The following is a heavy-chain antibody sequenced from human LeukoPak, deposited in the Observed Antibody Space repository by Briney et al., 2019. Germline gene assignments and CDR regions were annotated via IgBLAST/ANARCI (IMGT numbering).Heavy chain of an antibody. CDR2: ISSSGGTI. CDR3: AREGGVNYYDLDYFDY. J-gene: IGHJ4*02. CDR1: GFTFSTYE. D-gene: IGHD3-22*01. Sequence: GGSLRLSCVGSGFTFSTYEMTWVRQAPGKGLEWVSYISSSGGTIYYADSVKGRFTISRDNAKNSLYLQMKSLRAEDTAVYYCAREGGVNYYDLDYFDYWGQGTLITVSS. V-gene: IGHV3-48*03.